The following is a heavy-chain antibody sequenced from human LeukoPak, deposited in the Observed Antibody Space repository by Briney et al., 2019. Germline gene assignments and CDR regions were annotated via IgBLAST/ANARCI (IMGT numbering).Heavy chain of an antibody. CDR1: GFTFDDYG. CDR3: AKGFHGFDPQDY. D-gene: IGHD3-9*01. CDR2: INWNGGST. Sequence: GGSLRLSCAASGFTFDDYGMSWVRQAPGKGLEWVSGINWNGGSTGYADSVKGRFTISRDNAKNSLYLQMNSLRAEDTAVYYCAKGFHGFDPQDYWGQGTLVTVSS. V-gene: IGHV3-20*04. J-gene: IGHJ4*02.